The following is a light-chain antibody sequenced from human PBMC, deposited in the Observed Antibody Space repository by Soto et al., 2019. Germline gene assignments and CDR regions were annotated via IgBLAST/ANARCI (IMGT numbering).Light chain of an antibody. CDR2: KAS. J-gene: IGKJ1*01. CDR3: QQYNSYSRT. Sequence: DIQMTQSPSTLSASVGDRVTITCRASQSISSWLAWYQQKKGKAPKLLIYKASSLESGVPSRFSGSGSGTEFTLTISRLQPDDFSTYYCQQYNSYSRTFGQGTKVDIK. V-gene: IGKV1-5*03. CDR1: QSISSW.